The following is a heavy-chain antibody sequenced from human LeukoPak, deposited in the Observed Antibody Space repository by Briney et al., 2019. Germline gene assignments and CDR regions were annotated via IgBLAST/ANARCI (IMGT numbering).Heavy chain of an antibody. D-gene: IGHD4-17*01. CDR1: GGSISSYY. Sequence: PSETLSLTCTVSGGSISSYYWSWIRQPAGKGLEWIGRIYTSGSTNYNPSLKSRVTISVDKSKNQFSLKLSSVTAADTAVYYCARGLTTAKWGYYYYYMDVWGKGTTVTVSS. V-gene: IGHV4-4*07. CDR3: ARGLTTAKWGYYYYYMDV. J-gene: IGHJ6*03. CDR2: IYTSGST.